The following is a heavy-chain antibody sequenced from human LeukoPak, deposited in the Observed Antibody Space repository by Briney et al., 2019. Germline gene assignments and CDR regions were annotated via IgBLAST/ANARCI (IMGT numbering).Heavy chain of an antibody. CDR3: ARSGSGSYREIDY. CDR1: GFTFSSYA. V-gene: IGHV3-23*01. CDR2: ISGSGGST. D-gene: IGHD3-10*01. J-gene: IGHJ4*02. Sequence: GGSLRLSCAASGFTFSSYAMSWVRQAPGKGLGWVSAISGSGGSTYYADSVTGRFTISRDNSKNTLYLQMNILRAEDTAGYYCARSGSGSYREIDYWGQGTLVTVSS.